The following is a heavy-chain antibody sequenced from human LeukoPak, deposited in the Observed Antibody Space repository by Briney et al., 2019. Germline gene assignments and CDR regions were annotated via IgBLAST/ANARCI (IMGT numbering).Heavy chain of an antibody. V-gene: IGHV3-48*04. CDR2: ISSSSSTI. J-gene: IGHJ6*03. D-gene: IGHD6-19*01. CDR1: GFTFSSYS. CDR3: ARDSRVAVASTNYYYYMDV. Sequence: PGGSLRLSCAASGFTFSSYSMNWVRQAPGKGLEWVSYISSSSSTIYYADSVKGRFTISRDNAKNSLYLQMNSLRAEDTAVYYCARDSRVAVASTNYYYYMDVWGKGTTVTVSS.